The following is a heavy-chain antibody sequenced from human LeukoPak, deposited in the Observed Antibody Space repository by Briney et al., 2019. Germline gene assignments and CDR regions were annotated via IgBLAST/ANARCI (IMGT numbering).Heavy chain of an antibody. CDR3: AKDRGYYGSSFEDY. J-gene: IGHJ4*02. D-gene: IGHD3-10*01. Sequence: GGSLRLSCAASGFTFSSYSMNWVRQAPGKGLEWVSSISSSSSYIYYADSVKGRFTISRDNSKNTLYLQMNSLRAEDTAVYYCAKDRGYYGSSFEDYWGQGTLVTVSS. V-gene: IGHV3-21*04. CDR2: ISSSSSYI. CDR1: GFTFSSYS.